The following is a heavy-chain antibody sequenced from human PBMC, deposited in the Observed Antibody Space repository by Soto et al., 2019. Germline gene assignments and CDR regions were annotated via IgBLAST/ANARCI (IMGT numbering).Heavy chain of an antibody. CDR2: IYYSGNT. V-gene: IGHV4-39*07. CDR1: GCSITNGNYH. D-gene: IGHD3-10*01. Sequence: SETLSLTCTVSGCSITNGNYHWGWIRQPPGKGLEWIGSIYYSGNTYYNPSLKSRVTISVDTSKNQFSLKLNSVTAADTAVYYCARDGSERPATYWGQGILVTVSS. CDR3: ARDGSERPATY. J-gene: IGHJ4*02.